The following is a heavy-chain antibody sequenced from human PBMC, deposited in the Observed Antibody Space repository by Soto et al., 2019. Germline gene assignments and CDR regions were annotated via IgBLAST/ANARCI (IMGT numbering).Heavy chain of an antibody. V-gene: IGHV1-18*01. CDR2: ISGYNGNT. J-gene: IGHJ6*02. CDR1: GYTFSNFG. Sequence: QVQLVQSGAEVMTPGASVKVSCKASGYTFSNFGLSWVRQAPGQGLEWMGWISGYNGNTNSAERFQGRVTMTTDTSTSTAYMEVRSLTSDNTAVYYCARDKGYGFGWSSSSGMAVWGQGTTVTFSS. CDR3: ARDKGYGFGWSSSSGMAV. D-gene: IGHD5-18*01.